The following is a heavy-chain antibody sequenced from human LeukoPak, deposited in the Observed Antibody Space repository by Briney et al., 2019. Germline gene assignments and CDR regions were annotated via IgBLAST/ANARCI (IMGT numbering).Heavy chain of an antibody. CDR1: GGSISSYY. D-gene: IGHD6-6*01. V-gene: IGHV4-59*12. J-gene: IGHJ5*02. CDR2: IYYSGST. CDR3: ARDRSSSIAPRGGSFDP. Sequence: SETLSLTCTVSGGSISSYYWSWIRQPPGKGLEWIGYIYYSGSTNYNPSLKSRVTISVDTSKNQFSLKLSSVTAADTAVSYCARDRSSSIAPRGGSFDPWGQGPLATVSS.